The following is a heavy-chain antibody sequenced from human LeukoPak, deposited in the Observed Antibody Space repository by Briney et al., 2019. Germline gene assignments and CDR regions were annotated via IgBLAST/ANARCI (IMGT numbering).Heavy chain of an antibody. CDR2: ISWNSGSI. Sequence: GGSLRLSCAASGFTFDDYAMHWVRQAPGKGLEWVSGISWNSGSIGYADSVKGRFTISRDNAKNSLYLQMNSLRAEDTALYYCAKALYYGSGSYYLADAFDIWGQGTMVTVSS. CDR1: GFTFDDYA. V-gene: IGHV3-9*01. CDR3: AKALYYGSGSYYLADAFDI. J-gene: IGHJ3*02. D-gene: IGHD3-10*01.